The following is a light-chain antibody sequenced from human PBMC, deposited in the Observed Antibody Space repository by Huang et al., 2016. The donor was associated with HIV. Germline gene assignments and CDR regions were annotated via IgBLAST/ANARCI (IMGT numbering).Light chain of an antibody. CDR1: QTVLDRSNNKNY. V-gene: IGKV4-1*01. Sequence: DIVMTQSPDSLAVSLGERATINCKSSQTVLDRSNNKNYVAWYQQKPGQPPKLLIYWASARESGVPDRFSGSGSGTDFTLTISSLQAEDVAVYYCHQYYDTPYSFGQGTKLEIK. CDR2: WAS. CDR3: HQYYDTPYS. J-gene: IGKJ2*01.